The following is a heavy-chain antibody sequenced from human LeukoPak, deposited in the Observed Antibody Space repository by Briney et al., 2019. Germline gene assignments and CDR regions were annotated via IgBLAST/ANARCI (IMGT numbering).Heavy chain of an antibody. CDR2: IYTSGST. Sequence: PSETLSPTCTVSGGSISSYYWSWIRQPPGKGLEWIGRIYTSGSTNYNPSLKSRVTMSVDTSKNQFSLKLSSVTAADTAVYYCERVRSIALLSWGQGTLVTVSS. D-gene: IGHD6-6*01. CDR3: ERVRSIALLS. CDR1: GGSISSYY. V-gene: IGHV4-4*07. J-gene: IGHJ4*02.